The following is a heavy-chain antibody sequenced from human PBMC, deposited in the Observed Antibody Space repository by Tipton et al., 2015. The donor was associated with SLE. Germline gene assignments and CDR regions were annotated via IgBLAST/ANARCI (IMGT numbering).Heavy chain of an antibody. CDR1: GFTFSDYY. CDR3: ANYGDAFDI. J-gene: IGHJ3*02. D-gene: IGHD4-17*01. CDR2: ISSSSSYT. Sequence: SLRLSCAASGFTFSDYYMSWIRQAPGKGLEWVSYISSSSSYTNYADSVKGRFTISRDNSKNTLYLQMNSLRAEDTAVYYCANYGDAFDIWGQGTMVTVSS. V-gene: IGHV3-11*06.